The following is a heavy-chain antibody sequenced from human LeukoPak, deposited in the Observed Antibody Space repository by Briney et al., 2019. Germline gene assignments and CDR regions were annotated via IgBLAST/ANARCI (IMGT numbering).Heavy chain of an antibody. V-gene: IGHV1-8*01. CDR3: TRGGPVAGTHKYFQH. D-gene: IGHD6-19*01. CDR1: GYTFTSYD. CDR2: MNPNNANT. Sequence: ASVKVSCKASGYTFTSYDINWVRQATGQGLEWMGWMNPNNANTDYAQKFQGRVTLTRNTSISTAYMELSSLRSEDTAMYYCTRGGPVAGTHKYFQHWGQGTLVTVSP. J-gene: IGHJ1*01.